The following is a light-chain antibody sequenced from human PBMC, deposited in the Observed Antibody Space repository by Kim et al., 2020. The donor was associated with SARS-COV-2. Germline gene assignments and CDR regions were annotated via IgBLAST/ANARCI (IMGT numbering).Light chain of an antibody. Sequence: ASMGDRVTIAGRASQNIHIWLAWFQQKPGKAPRVLMYKASALESGVPSRFSGSGSGTEFTLTIDRMQPDDFATYYCQQYDVHPETFGQGTKVDIK. CDR1: QNIHIW. J-gene: IGKJ1*01. V-gene: IGKV1-5*03. CDR3: QQYDVHPET. CDR2: KAS.